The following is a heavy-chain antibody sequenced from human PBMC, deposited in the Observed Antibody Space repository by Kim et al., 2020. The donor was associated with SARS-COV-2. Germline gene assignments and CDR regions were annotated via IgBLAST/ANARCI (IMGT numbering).Heavy chain of an antibody. Sequence: GGSLRLSCAASGFTFSSYAMHWVRQAPGKGLEWVAVISYDGSNKYYADSVKGRFTISRDNSKNTLYLQMNSLRAEDTAVYYCARSIAGSDYYGMDVWGQGTMVTVSS. J-gene: IGHJ6*02. D-gene: IGHD6-6*01. CDR3: ARSIAGSDYYGMDV. CDR2: ISYDGSNK. V-gene: IGHV3-30*04. CDR1: GFTFSSYA.